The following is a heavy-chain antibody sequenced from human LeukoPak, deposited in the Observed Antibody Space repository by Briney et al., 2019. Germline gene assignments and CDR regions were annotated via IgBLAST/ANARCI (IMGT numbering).Heavy chain of an antibody. J-gene: IGHJ5*02. Sequence: PSETLSLTYTVSGGSITNYYWSWIRRPAGNGLEWIGRIHISGTTKYNPSLTSRVTISVDKSKNQFSLKLTSVTAADTAVYYCARLYCDGDCSLYKWFDPWGQGTLVIVSS. V-gene: IGHV4-4*07. CDR3: ARLYCDGDCSLYKWFDP. D-gene: IGHD2-21*02. CDR1: GGSITNYY. CDR2: IHISGTT.